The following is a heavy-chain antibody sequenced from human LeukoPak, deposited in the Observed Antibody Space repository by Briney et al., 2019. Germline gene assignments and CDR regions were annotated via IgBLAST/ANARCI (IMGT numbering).Heavy chain of an antibody. CDR1: GGSISSSSYY. CDR3: ARHVVITLGGLVVVVAATVLDP. D-gene: IGHD2-15*01. V-gene: IGHV4-39*01. Sequence: PSETLSLTCTVSGGSISSSSYYWGWIRQPPGKGLEWIGSIYYSGSTYYNPSLKSRVTISVDTSKNQFSLKLSSVTAADTAVYYCARHVVITLGGLVVVVAATVLDPWGQGTLSPSPQ. CDR2: IYYSGST. J-gene: IGHJ5*02.